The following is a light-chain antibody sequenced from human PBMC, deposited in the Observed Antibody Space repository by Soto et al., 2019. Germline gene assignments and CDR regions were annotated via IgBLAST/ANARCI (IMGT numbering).Light chain of an antibody. CDR1: QDISNY. V-gene: IGKV1-27*01. Sequence: DIQMTQSPSSLSAYDGDIITFTCRASQDISNYLAWYQQKPGKVPKLLIYSASTLQSGVPSRFSGSGSGTDFTLTISSLQPEDVATYFCQKYNSALTFGQGTRLEI. CDR3: QKYNSALT. CDR2: SAS. J-gene: IGKJ5*01.